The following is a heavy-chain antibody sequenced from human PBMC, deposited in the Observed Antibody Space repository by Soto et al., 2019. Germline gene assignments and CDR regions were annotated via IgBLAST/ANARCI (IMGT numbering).Heavy chain of an antibody. CDR3: ARGFPLGGVSLTANYYYYYMDV. CDR1: GFTFSSYS. CDR2: ISSSSSYI. J-gene: IGHJ6*03. Sequence: GGSLRLSCAASGFTFSSYSMNWVRQAPGKGLEWVSSISSSSSYIYYADSVKGRFTISRDNAKNSLYLQMNSLRAEDTAVYYCARGFPLGGVSLTANYYYYYMDVWGKGTTVTVSS. V-gene: IGHV3-21*01. D-gene: IGHD3-16*01.